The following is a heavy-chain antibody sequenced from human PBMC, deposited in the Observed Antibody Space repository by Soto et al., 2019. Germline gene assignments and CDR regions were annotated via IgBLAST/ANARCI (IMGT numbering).Heavy chain of an antibody. D-gene: IGHD3-10*01. J-gene: IGHJ4*02. Sequence: SVKVSCKASGGTFRNHVFNWVRQAPGQGLEWMGGIIPIIGTPNYAQKFQGRVTITADASTSTVYLEVSSLRSQDTAVYYCARDSELRDGKISNLDYWGQGTLVTVSS. V-gene: IGHV1-69*13. CDR3: ARDSELRDGKISNLDY. CDR1: GGTFRNHV. CDR2: IIPIIGTP.